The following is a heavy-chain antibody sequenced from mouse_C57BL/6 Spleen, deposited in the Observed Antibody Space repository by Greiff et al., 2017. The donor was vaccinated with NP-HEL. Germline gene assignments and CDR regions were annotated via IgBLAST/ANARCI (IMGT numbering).Heavy chain of an antibody. CDR1: GYTFTSYW. D-gene: IGHD3-3*01. J-gene: IGHJ3*01. Sequence: VQLHQPGAELVRPGSSVKLSCKASGYTFTSYWMHWVKQRPIQGLEWIGNIDPSDSETHYNQKFKDKATLTVDKSSSTAYMQLSSLTSEESAVYYCGRWTAGAWFAYWGQGTLVTVSA. CDR2: IDPSDSET. CDR3: GRWTAGAWFAY. V-gene: IGHV1-52*01.